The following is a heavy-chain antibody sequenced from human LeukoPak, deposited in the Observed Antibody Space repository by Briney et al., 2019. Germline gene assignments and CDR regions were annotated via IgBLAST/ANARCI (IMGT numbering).Heavy chain of an antibody. Sequence: ASVKVSCKASGYTFTSYYMQWVRQAPGQGLEWMGIINPSGGSTSYAQKFQGRVTMTRDMSKSTVYMELSSLRSEDTAVYYCATCYDSSGYPGGDAFDIWGQGTMVTVSS. D-gene: IGHD3-22*01. CDR1: GYTFTSYY. V-gene: IGHV1-46*01. CDR2: INPSGGST. CDR3: ATCYDSSGYPGGDAFDI. J-gene: IGHJ3*02.